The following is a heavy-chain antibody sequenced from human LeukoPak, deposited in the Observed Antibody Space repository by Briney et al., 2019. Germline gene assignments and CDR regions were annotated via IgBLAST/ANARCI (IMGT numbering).Heavy chain of an antibody. CDR1: GFTFSSYS. CDR3: ARDLLNDEGSSYFFDQ. Sequence: GGSLRLSCAASGFTFSSYSMNWVRQAPGKGLEWVSYISKSSDRIYHADSVEGRFTISRDNAKNSLYLQMDSLRAKDTAVYYCARDLLNDEGSSYFFDQWGQGTLVTVSS. D-gene: IGHD2-2*01. J-gene: IGHJ4*02. CDR2: ISKSSDRI. V-gene: IGHV3-48*04.